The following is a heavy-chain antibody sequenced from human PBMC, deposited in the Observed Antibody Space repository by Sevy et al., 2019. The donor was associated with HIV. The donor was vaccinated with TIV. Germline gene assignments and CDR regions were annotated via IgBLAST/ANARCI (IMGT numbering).Heavy chain of an antibody. Sequence: GGSLRLSCEASGFTFNIYAMSWVRQAPGKGLEWLSAISGGGDGTYYADSVKGRFTISGDNSRNTPNLQMNSLRAEDTAVYYCAKRPYYYYNSDGHLVSSTDEADYWGQGTLVTVSS. V-gene: IGHV3-23*01. D-gene: IGHD3-22*01. CDR2: ISGGGDGT. J-gene: IGHJ4*02. CDR1: GFTFNIYA. CDR3: AKRPYYYYNSDGHLVSSTDEADY.